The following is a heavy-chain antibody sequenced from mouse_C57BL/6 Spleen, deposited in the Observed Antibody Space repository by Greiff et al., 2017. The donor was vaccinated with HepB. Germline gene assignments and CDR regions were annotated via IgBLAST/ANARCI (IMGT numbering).Heavy chain of an antibody. D-gene: IGHD2-3*01. CDR1: GYTFTDYE. J-gene: IGHJ4*01. CDR2: IDPETGGT. CDR3: TLWLLRGYAMDY. V-gene: IGHV1-15*01. Sequence: VQLQQSGAELVRPGASVTLSCKASGYTFTDYEMHWVKQTPVHGLEWIGAIDPETGGTAYNQKFKGKAILTADKSSSTAYMELRSLTSEDSAVYDCTLWLLRGYAMDYWGQGTSVTVSS.